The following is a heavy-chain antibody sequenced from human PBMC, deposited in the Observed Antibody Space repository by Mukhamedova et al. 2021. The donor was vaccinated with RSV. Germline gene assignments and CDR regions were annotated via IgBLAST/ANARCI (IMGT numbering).Heavy chain of an antibody. J-gene: IGHJ4*02. V-gene: IGHV1-24*01. CDR2: FDPEDGET. CDR3: ATLRVSSSWLYYFDY. Sequence: QAPGKGLEWMGGFDPEDGETIYAQKFQGRVTMTEDTSTDTAYMELSSLRSEDTAVYYCATLRVSSSWLYYFDYWGQGTLVTVSS. D-gene: IGHD6-13*01.